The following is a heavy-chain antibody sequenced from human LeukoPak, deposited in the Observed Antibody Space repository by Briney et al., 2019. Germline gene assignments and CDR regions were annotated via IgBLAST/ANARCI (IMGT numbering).Heavy chain of an antibody. D-gene: IGHD3-16*01. J-gene: IGHJ4*02. CDR3: ARGSGGVRKRIDF. CDR2: MNPNSGNT. Sequence: ASVKVSCKACVYTFHNYYVYWVRQPTGKGLEWLGWMNPNSGNTGYAEKFQGRLTMTMNTSITTAYMELSSLKSEETALYYCARGSGGVRKRIDFWGQGTLVTVSS. CDR1: VYTFHNYY. V-gene: IGHV1-8*01.